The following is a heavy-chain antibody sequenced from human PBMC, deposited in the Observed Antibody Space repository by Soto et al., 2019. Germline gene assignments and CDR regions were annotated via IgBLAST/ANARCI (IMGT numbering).Heavy chain of an antibody. D-gene: IGHD1-7*01. CDR2: TYYRSRWYN. V-gene: IGHV6-1*01. J-gene: IGHJ6*03. Sequence: VQLQQSGPGLVRPSQTLSLTCAISGDSVSSNSAAWNWIRQSPSRGLEWLGRTYYRSRWYNGYAVSVRSRITVNPDTSKNQFSLHPNSVTPEDTAVDFCAGTSSLQWYYMDVWDKGTTVTVSS. CDR1: GDSVSSNSAA. CDR3: AGTSSLQWYYMDV.